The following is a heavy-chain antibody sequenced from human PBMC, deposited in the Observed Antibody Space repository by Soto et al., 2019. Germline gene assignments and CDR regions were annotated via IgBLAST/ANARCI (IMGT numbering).Heavy chain of an antibody. Sequence: GGSLRLSCAASGFTFSDYYMSWIRQAPGKGLEWVSYISSSSSYTNYADSVKGRFTISRDNAKNSLYLQMNSLRAEDTAVYYCARDRSGWYVQGVFDYWGKGNLVTVSS. CDR1: GFTFSDYY. J-gene: IGHJ4*02. CDR3: ARDRSGWYVQGVFDY. D-gene: IGHD6-19*01. CDR2: ISSSSSYT. V-gene: IGHV3-11*06.